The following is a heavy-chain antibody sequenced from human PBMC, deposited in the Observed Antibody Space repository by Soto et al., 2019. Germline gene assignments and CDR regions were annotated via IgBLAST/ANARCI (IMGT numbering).Heavy chain of an antibody. Sequence: QVQLQESGPGLVKPSQTLSLTCTVSGGSISSGGYYWSWIRQHPGKGLEWIEYIYYSGSTYYNPSHKSRVTISVDTSKNQFSLKLSSVTAADTAVYYCARGSYYDSSGYYGPWGQGTLVTLSS. J-gene: IGHJ5*02. V-gene: IGHV4-31*03. CDR1: GGSISSGGYY. D-gene: IGHD3-22*01. CDR3: ARGSYYDSSGYYGP. CDR2: IYYSGST.